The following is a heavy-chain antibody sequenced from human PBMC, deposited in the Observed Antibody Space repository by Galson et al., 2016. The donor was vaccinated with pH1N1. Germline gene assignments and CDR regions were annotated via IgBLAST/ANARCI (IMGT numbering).Heavy chain of an antibody. V-gene: IGHV3-30*03. CDR2: ISYDGEKK. D-gene: IGHD3-3*01. CDR3: ARDHEEGFLEWLFGY. CDR1: GFTFSRYG. Sequence: SLRLSCAASGFTFSRYGLHWVRQAPGKGLEWVGGISYDGEKKYYSDSVTGRFTVSRDNSKNTLYLRMSSLRADDTAIYFSARDHEEGFLEWLFGYWGQGTLVTVSS. J-gene: IGHJ4*02.